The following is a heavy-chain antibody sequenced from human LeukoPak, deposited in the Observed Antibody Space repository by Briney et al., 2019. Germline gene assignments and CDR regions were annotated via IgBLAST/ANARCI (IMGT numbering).Heavy chain of an antibody. CDR1: GFTFSSYS. CDR3: ARDRITMVRGVIRNYFDY. J-gene: IGHJ4*02. CDR2: ISSSSSTI. V-gene: IGHV3-48*01. Sequence: GGSLRFSCAASGFTFSSYSMNWVRQAPGKGLEWVSYISSSSSTIYYADSVKGRFTISRDNAKNSLYLQMNSLRAEDTAVYYCARDRITMVRGVIRNYFDYWGQGTLVTVSS. D-gene: IGHD3-10*01.